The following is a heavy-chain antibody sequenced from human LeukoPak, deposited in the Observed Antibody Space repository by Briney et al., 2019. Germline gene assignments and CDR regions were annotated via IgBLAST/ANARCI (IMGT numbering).Heavy chain of an antibody. J-gene: IGHJ4*02. CDR1: GGPVSSGSYY. D-gene: IGHD3-22*01. CDR2: IYYSGST. Sequence: SETLSLTCTVSGGPVSSGSYYWSWIRQPPGKGLEWIGYIYYSGSTNYNPSLKSRVTISVDTSENQFSLKLSSVTAADTAVYYCARERYYDSSGFDYWGQGTLVTVSS. CDR3: ARERYYDSSGFDY. V-gene: IGHV4-61*01.